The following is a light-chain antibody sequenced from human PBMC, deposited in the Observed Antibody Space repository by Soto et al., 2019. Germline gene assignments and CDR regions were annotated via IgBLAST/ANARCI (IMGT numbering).Light chain of an antibody. V-gene: IGLV2-14*01. CDR3: SSYTSSSTPSYV. CDR1: SSDVGGYNY. J-gene: IGLJ1*01. Sequence: QSVLTQPASVSGSPGQSITISCTGTSSDVGGYNYVSWYQQHPGKAPKFMIYDVSNRPSGVSNRFSGSKSGNTASLTISGLQAEDEADYYCSSYTSSSTPSYVFGTGTKVTVL. CDR2: DVS.